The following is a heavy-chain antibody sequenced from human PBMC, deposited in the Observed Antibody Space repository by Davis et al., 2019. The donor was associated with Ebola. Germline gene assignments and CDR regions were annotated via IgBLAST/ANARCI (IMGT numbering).Heavy chain of an antibody. D-gene: IGHD2-8*01. CDR2: IIPIFGTA. J-gene: IGHJ4*02. CDR3: ASGRPYCTNGVCYTLSY. Sequence: SVKVSCKASGGTFSSYAISWVRQAPGQGLEWMGGIIPIFGTANYAQKFQGRVTITADESTSTAYMELSSLRSEDTAVYYCASGRPYCTNGVCYTLSYWGQGTLVTVSS. CDR1: GGTFSSYA. V-gene: IGHV1-69*13.